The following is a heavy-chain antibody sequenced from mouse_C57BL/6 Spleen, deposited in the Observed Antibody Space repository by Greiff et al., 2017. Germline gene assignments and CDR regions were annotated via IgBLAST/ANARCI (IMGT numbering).Heavy chain of an antibody. D-gene: IGHD2-3*01. CDR2: IDPSDSYT. CDR3: ARSDGYYGDYAMDY. CDR1: GYTFTSYW. J-gene: IGHJ4*01. V-gene: IGHV1-69*01. Sequence: QVQLQQPGAELVMPGASVKLSCKASGYTFTSYWMHWVKQRPGQGLEWIGEIDPSDSYTTYNQKFKGKSTLTVDKSSSTAYMQLSSLTSEDSAVYYCARSDGYYGDYAMDYWGQGTSVTVSS.